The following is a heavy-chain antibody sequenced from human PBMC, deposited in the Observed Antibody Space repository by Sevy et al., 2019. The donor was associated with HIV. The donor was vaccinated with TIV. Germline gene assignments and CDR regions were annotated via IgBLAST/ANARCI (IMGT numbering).Heavy chain of an antibody. V-gene: IGHV3-9*03. Sequence: GGSLRLSCAASGFTFDDYAMHWVRLVPGKGLEWVSGIGWNSGYIAYADSVKGRFTISRDNAKNSLYLQMNSLRAEDMAFYYCAKGQGLSSSWPGDWFDPWGQGTLVTVSS. D-gene: IGHD6-13*01. CDR2: IGWNSGYI. CDR1: GFTFDDYA. J-gene: IGHJ5*02. CDR3: AKGQGLSSSWPGDWFDP.